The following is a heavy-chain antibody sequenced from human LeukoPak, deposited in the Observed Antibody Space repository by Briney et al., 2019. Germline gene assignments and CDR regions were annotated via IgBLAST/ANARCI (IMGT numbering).Heavy chain of an antibody. CDR3: ARAIGSQPAY. CDR1: GYSFTGYY. V-gene: IGHV1-2*02. CDR2: INPNSGAT. Sequence: ASVKVSCEASGYSFTGYYIHWVRQAPGQGLEWMGWINPNSGATTYAQKLQGRVTLARDTSISTAYMELNWLRSDDTAVYYCARAIGSQPAYWGQGTLVTVSS. J-gene: IGHJ4*02. D-gene: IGHD1-26*01.